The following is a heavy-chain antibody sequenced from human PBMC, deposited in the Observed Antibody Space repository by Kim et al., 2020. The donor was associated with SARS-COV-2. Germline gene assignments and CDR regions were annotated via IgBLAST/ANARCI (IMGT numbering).Heavy chain of an antibody. CDR3: ARGCRGCGVGRCHPADWLDP. CDR1: GGSNSSSSYY. CDR2: IYYSGST. V-gene: IGHV4-39*07. D-gene: IGHD2-8*01. J-gene: IGHJ5*02. Sequence: SETLSLTCTVSGGSNSSSSYYWGWIRQPPGKGLEWIGSIYYSGSTYYNPSLKSRVTISVDTSKNQFSLKLNSVTAADTALYYCARGCRGCGVGRCHPADWLDPRGQGTLVTVS.